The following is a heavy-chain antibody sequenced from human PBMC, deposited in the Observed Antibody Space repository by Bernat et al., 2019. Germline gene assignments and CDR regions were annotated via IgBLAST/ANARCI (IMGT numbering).Heavy chain of an antibody. Sequence: EVQLVESGGGLVKPGGSLRLSCAASGFTFSGYSMNWVRQAPGKGLEWVSCISSTSSYTNYVDSVKGRFTISSDNAKSSLYLQMNSLRAEDTAVYYCARDHGGSYLVDYWGQGTLVTVSS. D-gene: IGHD1-26*01. CDR3: ARDHGGSYLVDY. V-gene: IGHV3-21*01. CDR1: GFTFSGYS. CDR2: ISSTSSYT. J-gene: IGHJ4*02.